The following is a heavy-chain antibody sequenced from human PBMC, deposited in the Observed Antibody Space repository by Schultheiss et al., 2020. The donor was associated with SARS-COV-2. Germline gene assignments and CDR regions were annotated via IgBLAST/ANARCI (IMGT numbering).Heavy chain of an antibody. CDR3: TRDLLVPAAKGYYYGMDV. V-gene: IGHV3-49*04. J-gene: IGHJ6*02. Sequence: GGSLRLSCAASGFTFSSYAMHWVRQAPGKGLEWVGFIRSKAYGGTTEYATSVKGRFTISRDDSKSIAYLQMNSLKTEDTAVYYCTRDLLVPAAKGYYYGMDVWGQGTTVTVSS. CDR1: GFTFSSYA. CDR2: IRSKAYGGTT. D-gene: IGHD2-2*01.